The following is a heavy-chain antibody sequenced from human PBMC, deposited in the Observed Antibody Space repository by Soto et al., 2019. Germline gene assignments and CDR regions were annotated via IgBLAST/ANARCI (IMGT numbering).Heavy chain of an antibody. D-gene: IGHD2-15*01. V-gene: IGHV3-7*05. J-gene: IGHJ4*02. CDR1: GFTFIGYW. CDR3: ARAPYCTGGSCSSRVPDY. Sequence: GGSLRLSCAASGFTFIGYWIIFVRHSAVKGREWVANIKRDGSEIYYADSVKGRFTISRDNAKDSLYLQMNSLRAEDTAVYYCARAPYCTGGSCSSRVPDYWGQGTLVTVSS. CDR2: IKRDGSEI.